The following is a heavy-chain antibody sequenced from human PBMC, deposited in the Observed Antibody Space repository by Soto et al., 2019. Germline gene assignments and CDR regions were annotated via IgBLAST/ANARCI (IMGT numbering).Heavy chain of an antibody. J-gene: IGHJ5*02. CDR2: IYYSGST. CDR1: GGSISSSSYY. CDR3: ARRIYCSGGSCQDGGGYNWFDP. Sequence: QLQLQESGPGLVKPSETLSLTCTVSGGSISSSSYYWGWIRQPPGKGLEWIGSIYYSGSTYYNPSLKSRVTISVDTSKNQFSLKLSSVTAADTAVYYCARRIYCSGGSCQDGGGYNWFDPWGQGTLVTVSS. D-gene: IGHD2-15*01. V-gene: IGHV4-39*01.